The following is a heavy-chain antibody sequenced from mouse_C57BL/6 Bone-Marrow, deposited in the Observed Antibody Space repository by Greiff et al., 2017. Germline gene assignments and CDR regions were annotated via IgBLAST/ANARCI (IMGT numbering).Heavy chain of an antibody. J-gene: IGHJ3*01. V-gene: IGHV5-9*01. CDR3: ACLYNYGSSYPPWFAY. CDR2: ISGGGGNT. CDR1: GFTFSSYT. D-gene: IGHD1-1*01. Sequence: EVQRVESGGGLVKPGGSLKLSCAASGFTFSSYTMSWVRQTPEKRLEWVATISGGGGNTYYPDSVKGRFTISRDNAKNTLYLQMSSLRSEDTALYYCACLYNYGSSYPPWFAYWGQGTLVTVSA.